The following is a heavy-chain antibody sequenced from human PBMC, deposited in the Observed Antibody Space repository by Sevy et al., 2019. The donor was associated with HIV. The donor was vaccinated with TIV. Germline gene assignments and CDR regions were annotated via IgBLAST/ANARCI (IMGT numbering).Heavy chain of an antibody. Sequence: GGSLRLSCAASAFTFSSYSMNWVRQAQGKGLEWVSSISSSSSHIYYADSVKGRFTISRDNAKNSLYLQMNSLRAEDTAVYYCARDRLLFDYYVSSGYSDYWGQGTLVTVSS. CDR3: ARDRLLFDYYVSSGYSDY. CDR1: AFTFSSYS. J-gene: IGHJ4*02. D-gene: IGHD3-22*01. CDR2: ISSSSSHI. V-gene: IGHV3-21*01.